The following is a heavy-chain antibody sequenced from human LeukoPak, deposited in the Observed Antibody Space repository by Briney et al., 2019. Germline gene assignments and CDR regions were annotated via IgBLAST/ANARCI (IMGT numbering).Heavy chain of an antibody. CDR2: ISGSGGST. CDR3: AKWKYSNSGIDDY. V-gene: IGHV3-23*01. J-gene: IGHJ4*02. CDR1: GFTFSSYA. D-gene: IGHD6-6*01. Sequence: GGSLRLSCAASGFTFSSYAMSWVRQAPGKGLEWVSAISGSGGSTYYADSVKGRFAISRDNSKNMLYLQMNSLRAEDTAVYYCAKWKYSNSGIDDYWGQGTLVTVSS.